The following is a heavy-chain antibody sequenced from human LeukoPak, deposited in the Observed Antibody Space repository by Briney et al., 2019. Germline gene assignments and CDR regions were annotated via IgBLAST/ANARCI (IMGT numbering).Heavy chain of an antibody. Sequence: ASVKVSCKASGYTFTRYYMHWLRQAPGQGLEWMGIISPGGGSTTYAQKFQGRVTMTRDTSTSTVYMEVSSLRSEDTAVYYCASCCSGDPDGFDIWGQGTMVTVSS. CDR3: ASCCSGDPDGFDI. D-gene: IGHD2-15*01. V-gene: IGHV1-46*01. CDR1: GYTFTRYY. J-gene: IGHJ3*02. CDR2: ISPGGGST.